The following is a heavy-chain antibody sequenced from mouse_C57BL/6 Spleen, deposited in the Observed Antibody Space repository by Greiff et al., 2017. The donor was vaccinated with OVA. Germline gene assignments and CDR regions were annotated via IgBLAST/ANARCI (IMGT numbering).Heavy chain of an antibody. CDR3: ARCYYGSSYWYFDV. D-gene: IGHD1-2*01. CDR2: IRNKANGYTT. V-gene: IGHV7-3*01. CDR1: GFTFTDYY. J-gene: IGHJ1*03. Sequence: EVQLVESGGGLVQPGGSLSLSCAASGFTFTDYYMSWVRQPPGKALEWLGFIRNKANGYTTEYSASVKGWFTISRDNSQSILYLQMNALRAEDSATYYCARCYYGSSYWYFDVWGTGTTVTVSS.